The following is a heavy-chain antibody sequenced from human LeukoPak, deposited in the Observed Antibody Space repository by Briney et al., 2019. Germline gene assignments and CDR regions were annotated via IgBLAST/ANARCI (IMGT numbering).Heavy chain of an antibody. CDR3: ARDGRLTIFVRGIITEGSPPKN. J-gene: IGHJ4*02. CDR2: INPKTGGT. D-gene: IGHD3-10*01. CDR1: GYTFTDSY. V-gene: IGHV1-2*02. Sequence: SVKVTCKASGYTFTDSYMHWVRQAPGQGLEWMGWINPKTGGTNYAQRFQGRVTMTRDTSIRTAYMELNSLRSDDTAVYYCARDGRLTIFVRGIITEGSPPKNWGQGTLVTVSS.